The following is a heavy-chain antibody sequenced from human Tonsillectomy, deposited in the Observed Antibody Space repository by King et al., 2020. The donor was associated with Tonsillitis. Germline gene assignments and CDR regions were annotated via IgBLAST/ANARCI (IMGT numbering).Heavy chain of an antibody. V-gene: IGHV1-2*02. D-gene: IGHD5-18*01. CDR1: GYTFTGYY. Sequence: QLVQSGAEVKKPGASVKVSCKASGYTFTGYYMNWVRQAPGEGLEWMGGINPNGGGANYAQKFQGRVTMTRVTSISTAYMELTRLTSDDTAVYYCARDLGAMGNYGMDVWGQGTTVTVS. CDR3: ARDLGAMGNYGMDV. CDR2: INPNGGGA. J-gene: IGHJ6*02.